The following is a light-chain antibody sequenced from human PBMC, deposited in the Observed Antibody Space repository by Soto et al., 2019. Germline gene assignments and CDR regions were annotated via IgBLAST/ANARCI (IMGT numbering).Light chain of an antibody. Sequence: EIGMTQSPATLSVSPGERATLSCRASQSVSSNLAWYQQKPGQAPRLLIYGASTRATGIPARFGGSRSGTEFTLTISSLQSEDFAVYYCQQYNNWPWTFGQGTKVEIK. CDR1: QSVSSN. J-gene: IGKJ1*01. CDR3: QQYNNWPWT. CDR2: GAS. V-gene: IGKV3-15*01.